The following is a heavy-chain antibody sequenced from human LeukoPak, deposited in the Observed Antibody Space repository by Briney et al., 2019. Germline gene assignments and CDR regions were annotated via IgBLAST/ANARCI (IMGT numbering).Heavy chain of an antibody. CDR2: LRFDGSNE. V-gene: IGHV3-30*02. J-gene: IGHJ1*01. Sequence: GGSLRLSCAASGFNFRGYAMHWVRLVPGKGLEWVAFLRFDGSNEKYAESLKGRFTISRDNSKDTLYLQINTLRVDDSAVYYCAKDDAWGRYKHWGQGTLVSVSS. CDR3: AKDDAWGRYKH. CDR1: GFNFRGYA. D-gene: IGHD3-16*01.